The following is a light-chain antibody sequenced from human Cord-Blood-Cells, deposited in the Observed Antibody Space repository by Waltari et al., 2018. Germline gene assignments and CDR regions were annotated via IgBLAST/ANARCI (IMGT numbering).Light chain of an antibody. CDR2: GAS. CDR1: QRVGSN. V-gene: IGKV3-15*01. J-gene: IGKJ4*01. CDR3: QQYNNWPPLT. Sequence: ELVMTQSPATLSVSPGERATLSCRASQRVGSNLAWYQQKPGQAPRLLIYGASTRATGIPARFSGSGSGTEFTLTISSLQSEDFAVYYCQQYNNWPPLTFGGGTKVEIK.